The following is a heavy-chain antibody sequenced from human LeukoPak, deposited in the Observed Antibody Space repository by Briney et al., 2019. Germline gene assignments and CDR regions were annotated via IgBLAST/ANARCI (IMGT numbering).Heavy chain of an antibody. J-gene: IGHJ4*02. CDR3: ARRMMVGGVRALGY. D-gene: IGHD3-10*01. CDR2: MNPNSCNT. Sequence: SVKVSCQACGYTFPSYDFNWVRLATGQGLEWMGWMNPNSCNTGYLQKFQGRVTMTMNTYIRKASVELSSLRSEDTAVYYCARRMMVGGVRALGYWGQGTLVTVSS. CDR1: GYTFPSYD. V-gene: IGHV1-8*01.